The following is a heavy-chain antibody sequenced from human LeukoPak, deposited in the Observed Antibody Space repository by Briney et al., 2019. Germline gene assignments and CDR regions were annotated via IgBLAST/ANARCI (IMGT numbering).Heavy chain of an antibody. D-gene: IGHD5-18*01. J-gene: IGHJ5*02. CDR3: ARDPQHSYGYTWFDP. Sequence: SGGSLRLSCVASGFTFSNYWMSWVRQAPGKGLECVANIKEDGSEKYYVDSVKGRFTISRDNAKNSLYLQMNSLRAEDTAVYYCARDPQHSYGYTWFDPWGQGTLVTVSS. CDR2: IKEDGSEK. CDR1: GFTFSNYW. V-gene: IGHV3-7*01.